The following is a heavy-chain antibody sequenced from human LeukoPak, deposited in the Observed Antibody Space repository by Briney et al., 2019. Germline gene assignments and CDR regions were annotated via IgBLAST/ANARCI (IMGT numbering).Heavy chain of an antibody. Sequence: PGGSLRLSCAASGFTFDGYAMYWVRQAPGKGLEWVSGISWNGNNIGYADSVRGRFTISRDNAKNSLYLQMNSLKPEDTAFYYCARDIDGYFCSGAYSNDAFYLWGQGTLVTVSS. CDR1: GFTFDGYA. D-gene: IGHD3-10*01. V-gene: IGHV3-9*01. CDR2: ISWNGNNI. CDR3: ARDIDGYFCSGAYSNDAFYL. J-gene: IGHJ3*01.